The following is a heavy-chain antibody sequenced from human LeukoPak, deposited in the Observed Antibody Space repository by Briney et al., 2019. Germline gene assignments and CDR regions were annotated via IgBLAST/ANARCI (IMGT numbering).Heavy chain of an antibody. Sequence: PSETLSLTCTVSGDSISSYYWSWLRQPPGKGLVWGGYIYYSGSNNYNPALKSRVTISVDTSKNQFSLKLSSVTAADTAVYYCARVGVNCSGGSCYSRWFDPWGQGTLVTVSS. CDR2: IYYSGSN. CDR3: ARVGVNCSGGSCYSRWFDP. V-gene: IGHV4-59*01. J-gene: IGHJ5*02. D-gene: IGHD2-15*01. CDR1: GDSISSYY.